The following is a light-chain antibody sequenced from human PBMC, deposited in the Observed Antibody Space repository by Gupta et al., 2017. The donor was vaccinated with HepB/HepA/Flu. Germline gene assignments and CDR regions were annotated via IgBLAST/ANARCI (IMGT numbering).Light chain of an antibody. Sequence: QSALPPLAYVSVYLGEPITIPCTGTSSDVGGYDYVSWYQQHPGKAPRLMIYDVRNRPSGVSNRFSGSKSGNTASLTISGLQAEDEADYYCSSFTSSGTHVFGSGTKVTVL. J-gene: IGLJ1*01. CDR3: SSFTSSGTHV. V-gene: IGLV2-14*03. CDR1: SSDVGGYDY. CDR2: DVR.